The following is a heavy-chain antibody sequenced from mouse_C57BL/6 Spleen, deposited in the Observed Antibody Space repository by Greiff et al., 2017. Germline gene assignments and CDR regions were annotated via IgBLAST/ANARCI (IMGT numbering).Heavy chain of an antibody. J-gene: IGHJ1*03. CDR3: ALQGRGGDWYFDV. V-gene: IGHV5-6*01. CDR2: ISSGGSYT. D-gene: IGHD1-1*02. Sequence: EVQLVESGGDLVKPGGSLKLSCAASGFTFSSYGMSWVRQTPDKRLAWVATISSGGSYTYYPDSVKGRFTISRDNAKNTLYLQMSSLKSEDTAMYYCALQGRGGDWYFDVWGTGTTVTVSS. CDR1: GFTFSSYG.